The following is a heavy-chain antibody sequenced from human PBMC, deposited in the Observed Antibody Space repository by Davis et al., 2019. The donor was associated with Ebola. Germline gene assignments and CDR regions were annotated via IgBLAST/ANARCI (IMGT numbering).Heavy chain of an antibody. V-gene: IGHV3-7*03. CDR3: ARDLWFGELLGYWYFDL. D-gene: IGHD3-10*01. CDR2: IKQDGSEK. CDR1: GFTFSSYG. Sequence: PGGSLRLSCAASGFTFSSYGMHWVRQAPGKGLEWVANIKQDGSEKYYVDSVKGRFTISRDNAKNSLYLQMNSLRAEDTAVYYCARDLWFGELLGYWYFDLWGRGTLVTVSS. J-gene: IGHJ2*01.